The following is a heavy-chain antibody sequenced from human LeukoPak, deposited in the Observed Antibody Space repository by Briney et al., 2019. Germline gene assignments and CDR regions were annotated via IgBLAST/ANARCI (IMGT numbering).Heavy chain of an antibody. CDR2: ISGGGGST. CDR1: GFTFSSYA. Sequence: PGGSLRLSCAASGFTFSSYAMSWVRQAPGKGLVWVSTISGGGGSTYNADSVKGRFTISRDNSKNTLYLQMNSLRAEDTAVYYCARADHYYYYYMDVWGKGTTVTISS. J-gene: IGHJ6*03. CDR3: ARADHYYYYYMDV. V-gene: IGHV3-23*01.